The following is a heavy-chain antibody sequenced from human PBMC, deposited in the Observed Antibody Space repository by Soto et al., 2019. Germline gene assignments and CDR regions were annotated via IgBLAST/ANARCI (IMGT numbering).Heavy chain of an antibody. D-gene: IGHD1-7*01. CDR2: IIPIFGTA. J-gene: IGHJ5*02. CDR3: ARNYVDWFDP. Sequence: VASVKVSCKASGGTFSSYAISWVRQAPGQGLEWMGGIIPIFGTANYAQKFQGRVTITADESTSTAYMELSSLRSEDTAVYYCARNYVDWFDPWGQATLVTVSS. V-gene: IGHV1-69*13. CDR1: GGTFSSYA.